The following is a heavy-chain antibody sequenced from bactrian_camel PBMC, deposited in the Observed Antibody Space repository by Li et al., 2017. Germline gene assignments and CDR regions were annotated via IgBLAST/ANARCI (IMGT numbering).Heavy chain of an antibody. CDR2: IYGDGTT. J-gene: IGHJ6*01. CDR3: AALRVLAEGFAY. Sequence: LVESGGSSVQAGESLKLSCTSSGSTLDDSDVGWYRQAPGTECDVVSTIYGDGTTYYANSVKGRFTISRDNAKNTLYLQMNSLKPEDTAIYYCAALRVLAEGFAYWGQGTQVTVS. V-gene: IGHV3S63*01. CDR1: GSTLDDSD. D-gene: IGHD7*01.